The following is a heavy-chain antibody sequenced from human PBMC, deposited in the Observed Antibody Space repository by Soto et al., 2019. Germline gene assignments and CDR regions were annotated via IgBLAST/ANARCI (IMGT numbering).Heavy chain of an antibody. D-gene: IGHD3-16*01. CDR2: IFSSGTT. Sequence: SETLSLTCTVSGDSISSGNKYWSWIRQPPGKGLEWIGYIFSSGTTYYNPSLKSRLTMSLDASQNQFSLKLNSLTDADTAVFFCARVPSPFDYYYAMDVWGQGTTVTVSS. J-gene: IGHJ6*02. V-gene: IGHV4-30-4*01. CDR3: ARVPSPFDYYYAMDV. CDR1: GDSISSGNKY.